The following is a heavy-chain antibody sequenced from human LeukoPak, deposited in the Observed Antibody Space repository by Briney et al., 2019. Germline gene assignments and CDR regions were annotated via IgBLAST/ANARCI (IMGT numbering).Heavy chain of an antibody. CDR2: THHDGTT. V-gene: IGHV4-4*02. D-gene: IGHD6-6*01. CDR3: ARDPASMEDRNYMDV. CDR1: GDSITSGPW. J-gene: IGHJ6*03. Sequence: SETLSLTCAVSGDSITSGPWWHWVRQTPGKGLEWIGETHHDGTTNYNPSLQSRVTISVDKSKNQFSLNLRYVTAADTAVYFCARDPASMEDRNYMDVWAKGTTVTVSS.